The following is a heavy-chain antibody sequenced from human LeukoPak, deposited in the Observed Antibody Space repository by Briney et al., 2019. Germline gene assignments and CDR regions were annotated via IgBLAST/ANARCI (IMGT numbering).Heavy chain of an antibody. CDR3: ATVHSTGYHYWFDT. CDR2: LDLERGET. J-gene: IGHJ5*02. V-gene: IGHV1-24*01. CDR1: VSALNHLA. Sequence: ASETVSYKHSVSALNHLAMQWVRQVPGKGLAWMGGLDLERGETLYSHKFQGTVTIIKDTSTDTAYMDLTSLTSEDTAVYYCATVHSTGYHYWFDTGGQGTLVTVSS. D-gene: IGHD2-2*03.